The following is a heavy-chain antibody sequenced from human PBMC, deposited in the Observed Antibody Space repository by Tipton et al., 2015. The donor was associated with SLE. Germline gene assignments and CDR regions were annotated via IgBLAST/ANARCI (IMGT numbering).Heavy chain of an antibody. CDR1: GFTFSSQE. V-gene: IGHV3-23*01. CDR3: AKVAFATGVSGYDSPDY. CDR2: ISGSGGSP. J-gene: IGHJ4*02. Sequence: SLRLSCTASGFTFSSQEMNWVRQAPGKGLEWVSAISGSGGSPYYADSVKGRFTISRDNSKNTLYLQMSSLRAEDTATYYCAKVAFATGVSGYDSPDYWGQGIMVTASP. D-gene: IGHD5-12*01.